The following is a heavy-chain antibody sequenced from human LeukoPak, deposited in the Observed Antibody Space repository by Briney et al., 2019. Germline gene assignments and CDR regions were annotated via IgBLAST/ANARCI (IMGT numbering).Heavy chain of an antibody. CDR2: IIPIFGTA. J-gene: IGHJ4*02. D-gene: IGHD2-2*01. CDR3: QIVVVPAAQRDY. Sequence: SVKVSCKASGGTFISYAISWVRQAPGQGLEWMGGIIPIFGTANYAQKFQGRVTITADESTSTAYMELSSLRSEDTAVYYCQIVVVPAAQRDYWGQGTLVTVSS. CDR1: GGTFISYA. V-gene: IGHV1-69*13.